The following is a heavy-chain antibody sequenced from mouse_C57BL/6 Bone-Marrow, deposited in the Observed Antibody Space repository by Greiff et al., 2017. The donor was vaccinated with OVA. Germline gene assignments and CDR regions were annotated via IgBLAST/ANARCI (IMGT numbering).Heavy chain of an antibody. CDR1: GFTFSSYG. CDR2: ISRGGSYT. V-gene: IGHV5-6*01. CDR3: SRQPRYYYSMDY. Sequence: EVMLVESGGDLVKPGGSLKLSCAASGFTFSSYGMSWVRQTPDKRLEWVATISRGGSYTYYPDSVKGRFTISRDNAKNTLYLQMSSLKSEDTAMYYCSRQPRYYYSMDYWGQGTAVTVSS. J-gene: IGHJ4*01. D-gene: IGHD1-1*01.